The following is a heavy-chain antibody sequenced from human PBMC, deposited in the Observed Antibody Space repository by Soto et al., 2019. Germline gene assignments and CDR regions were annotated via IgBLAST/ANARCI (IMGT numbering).Heavy chain of an antibody. Sequence: EVQLVESGGGLIQRGGSLRLSCAASGFTLSIYSLNWVRQAPRKGLEWLSYISGSSNTIYYADSVKGRFTISRDNAKNSLYLQMNGLRDEDTAVYFCARGFDLQYGMDVWGQGTTVIVSS. J-gene: IGHJ6*02. V-gene: IGHV3-48*02. D-gene: IGHD3-10*01. CDR2: ISGSSNTI. CDR3: ARGFDLQYGMDV. CDR1: GFTLSIYS.